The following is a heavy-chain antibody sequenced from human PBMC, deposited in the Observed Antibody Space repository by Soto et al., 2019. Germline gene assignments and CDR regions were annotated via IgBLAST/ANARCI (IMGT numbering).Heavy chain of an antibody. D-gene: IGHD1-1*01. Sequence: GGFLRLSCAASGFTFSRYNMNWVRQAPGKGLEWVSSISSSSSYIYYADSVKGRFTISRDNAKNSLYLQMNSLRAEDTAVYYCAREETGTFDYWGQGTLVTVSS. J-gene: IGHJ4*02. V-gene: IGHV3-21*01. CDR3: AREETGTFDY. CDR1: GFTFSRYN. CDR2: ISSSSSYI.